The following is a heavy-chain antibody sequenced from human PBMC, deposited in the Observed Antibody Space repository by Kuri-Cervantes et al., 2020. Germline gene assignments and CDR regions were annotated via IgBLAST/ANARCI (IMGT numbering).Heavy chain of an antibody. V-gene: IGHV4-34*01. Sequence: ESLKISCAVYGGSFSGYYWSWIRQPPGKGLEWIGEINHSGSTNYNPSLKSRATISVDTSKNQFSLKLSSVTAADTAVYYCARHKTIAALPFDFWGQGTLVTVSS. CDR3: ARHKTIAALPFDF. J-gene: IGHJ4*02. D-gene: IGHD6-6*01. CDR1: GGSFSGYY. CDR2: INHSGST.